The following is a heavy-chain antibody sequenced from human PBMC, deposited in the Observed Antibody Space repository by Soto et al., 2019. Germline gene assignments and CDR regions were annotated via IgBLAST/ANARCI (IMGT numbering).Heavy chain of an antibody. D-gene: IGHD2-2*01. J-gene: IGHJ6*03. V-gene: IGHV4-59*01. Sequence: LETLSLTCSVAGGSSIGYYCSWIRQPPEKGLEWIGYIYYSGSTNYNPSLKSRVTISVDTSKNQFSLKLSSVTAADTAVYYCARGSQRVPAAQFRYYYMDVWGKGTTVTVSS. CDR2: IYYSGST. CDR1: GGSSIGYY. CDR3: ARGSQRVPAAQFRYYYMDV.